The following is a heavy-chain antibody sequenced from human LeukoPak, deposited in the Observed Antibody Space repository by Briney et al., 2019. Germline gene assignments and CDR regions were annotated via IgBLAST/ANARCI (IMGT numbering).Heavy chain of an antibody. V-gene: IGHV3-48*01. Sequence: GGSLRLSCAASGFTFGSYSMNWVRQAPGKGLEWISYISSGSRTIYYVDSVEGRLTVSRDNAKNSLYLQMRSLRAEDTAVYYCARESITGHRDFDYWGQGTLVTVSS. CDR2: ISSGSRTI. CDR3: ARESITGHRDFDY. D-gene: IGHD1-20*01. CDR1: GFTFGSYS. J-gene: IGHJ4*02.